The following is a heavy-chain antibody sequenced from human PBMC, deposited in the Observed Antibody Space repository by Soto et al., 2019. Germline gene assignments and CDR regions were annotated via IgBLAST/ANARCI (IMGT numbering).Heavy chain of an antibody. CDR3: AAPEAARSSGWYFGLDY. D-gene: IGHD6-19*01. J-gene: IGHJ4*02. CDR1: GGSINTGNYY. Sequence: SETLSLTCTASGGSINTGNYYWSWIRQPPGEGLEWIGYILNSGSTYYNPSLKSRVTMSVDASKNQFSLKMSSVTAADTAVYYCAAPEAARSSGWYFGLDYWSQGALVTVSS. V-gene: IGHV4-30-4*01. CDR2: ILNSGST.